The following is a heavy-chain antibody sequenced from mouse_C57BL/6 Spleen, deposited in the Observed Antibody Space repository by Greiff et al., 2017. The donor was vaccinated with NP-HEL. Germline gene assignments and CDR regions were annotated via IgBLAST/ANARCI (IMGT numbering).Heavy chain of an antibody. CDR1: GYSFTDYN. CDR2: INPNYGTT. J-gene: IGHJ1*03. CDR3: ARERNLGGYFDV. Sequence: VQLQQSGPELVQPGASVKISCKASGYSFTDYNMNWVKQSNGKSLEWIGVINPNYGTTSYNQKFKGKATLTVDQSSSTAYMQRNSLTSEESAVYYCARERNLGGYFDVWGTGTTVTVSS. V-gene: IGHV1-39*01.